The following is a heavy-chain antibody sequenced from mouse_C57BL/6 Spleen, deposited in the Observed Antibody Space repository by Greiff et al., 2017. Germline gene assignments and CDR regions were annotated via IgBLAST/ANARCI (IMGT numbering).Heavy chain of an antibody. J-gene: IGHJ1*03. V-gene: IGHV5-17*01. CDR3: ARRGYYYGSSYWYFDV. CDR1: GFTFSDYG. Sequence: VQLKESGGGLVKPGGSLKLSCAASGFTFSDYGMHWVRQAPEKGLEWVAYISSGSSTIYYADTVKGRFTISRDNAKNTLFLQLTSLRSEDTAMYYCARRGYYYGSSYWYFDVWGTGTTVTVSS. CDR2: ISSGSSTI. D-gene: IGHD1-1*01.